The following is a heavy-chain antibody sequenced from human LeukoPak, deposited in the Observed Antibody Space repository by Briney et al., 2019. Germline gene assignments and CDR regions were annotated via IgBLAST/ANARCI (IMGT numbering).Heavy chain of an antibody. D-gene: IGHD2-2*01. CDR2: ISYDGSNK. Sequence: GGSLRLSCAASGFTFSSYGMHWVRQAPGKGLEWVAVISYDGSNKYYADSVKGRFTISRDNSKNTLYLQMNSLRAEDTAVYYCAKVKCSTSCHYYYAMDVWGQGTTVTVSS. CDR3: AKVKCSTSCHYYYAMDV. J-gene: IGHJ6*02. V-gene: IGHV3-30*18. CDR1: GFTFSSYG.